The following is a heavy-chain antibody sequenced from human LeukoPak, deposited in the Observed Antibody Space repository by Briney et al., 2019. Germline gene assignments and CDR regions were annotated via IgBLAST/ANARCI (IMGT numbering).Heavy chain of an antibody. CDR2: IYTSGST. CDR1: SGSISTSNYY. CDR3: ARGYDGSGYYYRNWYFDL. Sequence: PSETLSLTCTVSSGSISTSNYYWGWVRQPPGKALEWIGRIYTSGSTNYNPSLKSRVTISVDTSKNQFSLKLSSVTAADTAVYYCARGYDGSGYYYRNWYFDLWGRGTLVTVSS. V-gene: IGHV4-39*07. J-gene: IGHJ2*01. D-gene: IGHD3-22*01.